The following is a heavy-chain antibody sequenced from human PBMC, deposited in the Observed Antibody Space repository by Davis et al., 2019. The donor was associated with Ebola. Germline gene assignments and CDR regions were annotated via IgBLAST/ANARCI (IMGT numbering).Heavy chain of an antibody. V-gene: IGHV6-1*01. CDR1: GDSVSGSSGA. D-gene: IGHD3-16*01. CDR3: VRGWGRSGLDV. Sequence: HSQTLSLTCAISGDSVSGSSGAWNWIRQSPSRGLEWLGRTYYSSKWHNDYAVSVKSRITINPDTSKNQLSLQLNTVTPEDTAVYYCVRGWGRSGLDVWGQETTVTVSS. CDR2: TYYSSKWHN. J-gene: IGHJ6*02.